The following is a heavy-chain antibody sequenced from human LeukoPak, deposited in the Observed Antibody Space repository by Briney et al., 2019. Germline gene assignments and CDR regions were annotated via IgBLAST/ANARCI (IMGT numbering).Heavy chain of an antibody. J-gene: IGHJ4*02. CDR2: LSSGGGST. Sequence: GGSLRLSCAASGFTFSNYAMSWVRQAPGKGLEWVSGLSSGGGSTYYADSVKGRFTISRDNPKNTLYLQMNSLRAEDTAVYYCAKLNGYSSGWFDYWGQGTLVTVSS. D-gene: IGHD6-25*01. CDR3: AKLNGYSSGWFDY. CDR1: GFTFSNYA. V-gene: IGHV3-23*01.